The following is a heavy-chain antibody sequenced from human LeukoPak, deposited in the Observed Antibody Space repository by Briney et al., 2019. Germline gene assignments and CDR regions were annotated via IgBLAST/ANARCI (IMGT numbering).Heavy chain of an antibody. J-gene: IGHJ4*02. V-gene: IGHV1-24*01. D-gene: IGHD5-18*01. CDR3: ATIGYSYGYRYFDY. Sequence: LGASVRVSCKVSGYTLTELSVHWVRQAPGKGLEWMGGFDPEDGETIYAQKFQGRVTMTEDTSTDTAYMELSSLRSEDTAVYYCATIGYSYGYRYFDYWGQGTLVTVSS. CDR1: GYTLTELS. CDR2: FDPEDGET.